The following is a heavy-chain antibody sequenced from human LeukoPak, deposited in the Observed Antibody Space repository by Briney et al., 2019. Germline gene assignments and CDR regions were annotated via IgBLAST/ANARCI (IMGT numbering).Heavy chain of an antibody. CDR3: ARDKSGSFDY. CDR2: INSDESST. J-gene: IGHJ4*02. D-gene: IGHD3-10*01. CDR1: GFTFSSYW. V-gene: IGHV3-74*01. Sequence: GGSLRLSCAASGFTFSSYWMDWVRQVPGKGLVLVSRINSDESSTNYADSVKGRFDMSRDNPKNTLYLQMNSLRADGTAVYYCARDKSGSFDYWGQGTLVTVSS.